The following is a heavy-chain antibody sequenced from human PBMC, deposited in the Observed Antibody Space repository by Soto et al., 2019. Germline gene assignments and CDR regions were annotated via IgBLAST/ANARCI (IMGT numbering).Heavy chain of an antibody. V-gene: IGHV3-30*18. J-gene: IGHJ4*02. CDR3: AKKAEAGGFWTDDFDY. D-gene: IGHD6-19*01. Sequence: QVQLVESGGGVVQPGRSLRLSCVASGLTFSSYGMPWVRQAPGKGLEWVAVISYDGSNQYYADSVKGRFTISSDNSKTTLYLQKSSVRAEDTAVYYCAKKAEAGGFWTDDFDYWVQVTLVTVSS. CDR2: ISYDGSNQ. CDR1: GLTFSSYG.